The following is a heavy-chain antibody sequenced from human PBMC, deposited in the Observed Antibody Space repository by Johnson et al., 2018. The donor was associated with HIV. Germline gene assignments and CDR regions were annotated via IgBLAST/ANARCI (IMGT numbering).Heavy chain of an antibody. V-gene: IGHV3-7*03. D-gene: IGHD3-22*01. CDR1: EIIFRNYW. CDR2: IKQDGSEK. CDR3: ARDGVYSSPHDAFDI. Sequence: VQLVESGGGLVQPGGSLRLSCVDSEIIFRNYWMSWVRQAPGKGLEWVANIKQDGSEKYYVDSVKGRFTISRDNAKNLLYLQMDNLRTADTAVYYCARDGVYSSPHDAFDIWGQGTMVTVSS. J-gene: IGHJ3*02.